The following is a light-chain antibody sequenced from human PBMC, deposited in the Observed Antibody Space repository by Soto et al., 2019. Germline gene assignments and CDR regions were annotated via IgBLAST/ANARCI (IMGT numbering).Light chain of an antibody. CDR3: TSYVGNDIWV. V-gene: IGLV2-8*01. Sequence: QSALTQPPSASGSPGQSVTISCTGTSSDVGAYKYVSWYQQYPGKAPKLMIYEVTKRPSGVPDRFSGSKSGNTASLTVSGLKAEEEADYYCTSYVGNDIWVFGGGTKLTVL. CDR1: SSDVGAYKY. J-gene: IGLJ3*02. CDR2: EVT.